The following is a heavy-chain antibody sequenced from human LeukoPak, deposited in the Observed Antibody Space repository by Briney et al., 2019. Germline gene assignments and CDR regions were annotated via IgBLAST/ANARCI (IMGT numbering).Heavy chain of an antibody. V-gene: IGHV4-39*01. CDR2: IYDSGST. D-gene: IGHD3-10*01. CDR3: ARLYGP. J-gene: IGHJ5*02. Sequence: KGLEWIGSIYDSGSTYYNPSLKSRVTISVDTSKNQFSLKLNSVTAADTAVYYCARLYGPWGQGTLVTVSS.